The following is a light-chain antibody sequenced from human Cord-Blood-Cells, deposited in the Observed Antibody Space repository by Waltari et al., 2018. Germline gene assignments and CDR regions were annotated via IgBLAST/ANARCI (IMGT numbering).Light chain of an antibody. CDR2: EVS. V-gene: IGLV2-18*02. CDR1: SSDVGSYNR. CDR3: SSYTSSSTDV. Sequence: QSALTQPPSVSGSPGQSVTISCTGTSSDVGSYNRVSWYQQPPGTAPKLMVYEVSKRPSGVHDLFSGSKSGNTASLTISGLQAEDEAVYYCSSYTSSSTDVFVTGTKVTVL. J-gene: IGLJ1*01.